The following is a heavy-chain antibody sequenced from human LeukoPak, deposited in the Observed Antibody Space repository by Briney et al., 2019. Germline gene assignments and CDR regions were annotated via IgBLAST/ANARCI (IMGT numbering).Heavy chain of an antibody. J-gene: IGHJ3*02. D-gene: IGHD5-12*01. Sequence: SETLSLTRTVSGGPISSYYWSWIRQPAGKGLEWIGRIYTSGSTNYNPSLKSRVTMSVDTSKNQFSLKLSSVTAADTAVYYCARYSGYDIWDAFDIWGQGTMVTVSS. CDR2: IYTSGST. CDR1: GGPISSYY. V-gene: IGHV4-4*07. CDR3: ARYSGYDIWDAFDI.